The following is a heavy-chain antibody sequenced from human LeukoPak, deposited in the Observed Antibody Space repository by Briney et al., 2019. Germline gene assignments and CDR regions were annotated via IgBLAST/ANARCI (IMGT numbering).Heavy chain of an antibody. J-gene: IGHJ4*02. Sequence: GGSLRLSCAASGFTFSSYAMHWVRQAPGKGLEWVAVISYDGSNKYYADSVKGRFTISRDNSKNTVYLQVNSLRAEDTALYYCAKGPYCSSSSCYTIGSFDFWGQGTLVTVSS. D-gene: IGHD2-2*02. CDR2: ISYDGSNK. CDR3: AKGPYCSSSSCYTIGSFDF. CDR1: GFTFSSYA. V-gene: IGHV3-30-3*01.